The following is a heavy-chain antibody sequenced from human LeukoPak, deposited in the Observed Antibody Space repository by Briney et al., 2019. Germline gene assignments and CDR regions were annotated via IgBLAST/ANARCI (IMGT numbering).Heavy chain of an antibody. J-gene: IGHJ4*02. V-gene: IGHV4-31*03. Sequence: SETLSLTCTVSGGSISSSSYYWTWIRQHPGKGLEWIGNIYYSGDTYYNPSLRSRISILVDTSKNQFSLKVTSATAADTAVYFCARADSGYGGYFDYWGQGILVTVSS. D-gene: IGHD5-12*01. CDR2: IYYSGDT. CDR3: ARADSGYGGYFDY. CDR1: GGSISSSSYY.